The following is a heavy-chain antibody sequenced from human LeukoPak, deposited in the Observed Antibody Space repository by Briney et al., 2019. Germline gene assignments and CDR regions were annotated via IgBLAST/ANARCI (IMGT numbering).Heavy chain of an antibody. CDR1: VHSFIIYY. Sequence: GASVTVSCKASVHSFIIYYIHWVRQAPGQGGGCMGWTCPTSAGTNYAQNFQASATMTRHTSISTAYTELTGLTSDDTALYYRARPPYLRQFDLWGRGTLVTVSS. CDR2: TCPTSAGT. J-gene: IGHJ2*01. D-gene: IGHD6-25*01. CDR3: ARPPYLRQFDL. V-gene: IGHV1-2*02.